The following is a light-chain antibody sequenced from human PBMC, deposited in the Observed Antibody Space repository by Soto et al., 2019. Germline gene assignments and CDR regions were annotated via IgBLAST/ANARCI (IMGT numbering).Light chain of an antibody. Sequence: DIVMSQCPDSLAVSLGERAAINCKSSQSVLYSSNNEYYLAWYQQKAGQPPKLLIYRASTRESGVPDRCSGSGSGTDFPLTITSLQAEDVAVYYCQQYCSTPYTFGQGTKLEIK. V-gene: IGKV4-1*01. CDR3: QQYCSTPYT. CDR2: RAS. CDR1: QSVLYSSNNEYY. J-gene: IGKJ2*01.